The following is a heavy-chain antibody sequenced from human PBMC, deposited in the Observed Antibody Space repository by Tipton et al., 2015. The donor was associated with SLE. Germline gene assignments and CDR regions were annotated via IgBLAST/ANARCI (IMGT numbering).Heavy chain of an antibody. CDR2: IYTSGST. V-gene: IGHV4-61*02. CDR1: GYSISSGYY. J-gene: IGHJ5*02. D-gene: IGHD4-11*01. Sequence: TLSLTCAVSGYSISSGYYWSWIRQPAGKGLEWIGRIYTSGSTNYNPSLKSRVTISVDTSKNQFSLKLSSVTAADTAVYYCARYSKKGWFDPWGQGTLVTVSS. CDR3: ARYSKKGWFDP.